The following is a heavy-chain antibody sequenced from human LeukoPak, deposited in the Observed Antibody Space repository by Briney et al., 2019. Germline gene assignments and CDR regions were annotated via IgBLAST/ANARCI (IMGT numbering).Heavy chain of an antibody. Sequence: PGGSLRLSCAASGFTFSSYWMHWVRQAPGKGLVWVSRINGDGSSTAYADSVKGRVTISRDNAKNTLYLQMNSLPAEDTAVYYCARGPPWYFDLWGRGTLVTVSS. CDR2: INGDGSST. V-gene: IGHV3-74*01. D-gene: IGHD6-25*01. CDR1: GFTFSSYW. J-gene: IGHJ2*01. CDR3: ARGPPWYFDL.